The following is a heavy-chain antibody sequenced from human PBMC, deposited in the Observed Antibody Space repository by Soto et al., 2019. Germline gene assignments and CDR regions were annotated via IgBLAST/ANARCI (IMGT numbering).Heavy chain of an antibody. CDR3: AKEYGSTWIDH. CDR2: MSYDGTKE. D-gene: IGHD6-13*01. CDR1: GFTFSTYG. V-gene: IGHV3-30*18. Sequence: QVELVESGGGVVQPGRSLRLSCAASGFTFSTYGMHWVRQAPGKGLEWVAAMSYDGTKEYYVDSAKGRFTISRDNSRNTLFLQLNSLRAEHTAVYYCAKEYGSTWIDHWGQGTLVTVSS. J-gene: IGHJ4*02.